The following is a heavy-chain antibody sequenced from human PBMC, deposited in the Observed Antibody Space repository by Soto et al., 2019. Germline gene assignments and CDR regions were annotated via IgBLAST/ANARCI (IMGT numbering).Heavy chain of an antibody. CDR3: AIGGVVAATDDAFDI. CDR1: GGSISRYY. V-gene: IGHV4-59*01. J-gene: IGHJ3*02. D-gene: IGHD2-15*01. Sequence: PSQTLYITWTFSGGSISRYYWSWLRQPPGKGLEWIGYIYHSGRTDYNPSLKSRVTISVDTSKNQFSLKLSSVTAADTAVYYCAIGGVVAATDDAFDIWGQGTMVTVSS. CDR2: IYHSGRT.